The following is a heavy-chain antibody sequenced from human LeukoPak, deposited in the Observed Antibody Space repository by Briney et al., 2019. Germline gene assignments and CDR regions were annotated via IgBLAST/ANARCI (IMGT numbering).Heavy chain of an antibody. V-gene: IGHV4-34*01. J-gene: IGHJ4*02. CDR3: ARHGGTRITLIQVYYFDY. CDR1: GESFSRYY. D-gene: IGHD4-11*01. Sequence: PSKTLSLTCAVYGESFSRYYWSWIRQSPGKGLEWIGEISHSGSTNYNPSLKSRVTISVDKSKNQFSLKLSSVTAADTAVYYCARHGGTRITLIQVYYFDYWGQGTLVTVSS. CDR2: ISHSGST.